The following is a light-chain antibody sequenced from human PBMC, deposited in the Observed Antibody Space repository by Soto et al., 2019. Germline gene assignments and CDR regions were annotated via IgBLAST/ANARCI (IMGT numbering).Light chain of an antibody. CDR1: QSISSW. CDR2: DAS. V-gene: IGKV1-5*01. J-gene: IGKJ1*01. CDR3: QQYNSYPWT. Sequence: DIQMTQSPSTLSASVGDRVTITCRASQSISSWLAWYHQKPGKAPKLLIYDASSLESGVPSRLSGSGSGTEFTLTITSLQPDDFATYYCQQYNSYPWTFGQGTKVEIK.